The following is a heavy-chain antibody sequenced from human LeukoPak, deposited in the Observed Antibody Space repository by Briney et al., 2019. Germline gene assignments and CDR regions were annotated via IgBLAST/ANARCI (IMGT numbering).Heavy chain of an antibody. Sequence: PSQTLSLTCTVSGGSISSGSYYWSWIRQPAGKGLEWIGRIYTSGSTNYNPSLKSRVTISVDTSKNQFSLKLSSVTAADTAVYYCARERMDTAMDSWGQGTLVTVSS. CDR2: IYTSGST. CDR3: ARERMDTAMDS. D-gene: IGHD5-18*01. CDR1: GGSISSGSYY. V-gene: IGHV4-61*02. J-gene: IGHJ4*02.